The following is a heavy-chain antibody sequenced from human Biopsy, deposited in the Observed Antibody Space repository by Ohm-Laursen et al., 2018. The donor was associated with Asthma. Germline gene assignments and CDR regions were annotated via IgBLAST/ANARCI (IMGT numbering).Heavy chain of an antibody. V-gene: IGHV1-24*01. CDR1: GYSLTDLS. CDR2: HDHEEGGT. J-gene: IGHJ4*02. D-gene: IGHD4-17*01. CDR3: ASDFPKDYVRYNFQF. Sequence: DSVKVSCKICGYSLTDLSIQWVRQAPGQGLERVGGHDHEEGGTVNAWRFQGRVTMTEDTSTDTAHMELSSLSSDDTAVYYCASDFPKDYVRYNFQFWGQGTLVTVSS.